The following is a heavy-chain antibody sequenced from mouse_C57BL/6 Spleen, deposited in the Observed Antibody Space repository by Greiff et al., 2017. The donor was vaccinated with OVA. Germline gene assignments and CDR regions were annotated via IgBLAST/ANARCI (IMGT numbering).Heavy chain of an antibody. J-gene: IGHJ2*01. V-gene: IGHV1-22*01. Sequence: EVQLQESGPELVKPGASVKMSCKASGYTFTDYNMHWVKQSHGKSLEWIGYINPNNGGTSYNQKFTGKATLTVNKSSSTAYMELRSLTSDDSAVYYCARRGFITTVVADYWGQGTTLTVSS. CDR1: GYTFTDYN. D-gene: IGHD1-1*01. CDR3: ARRGFITTVVADY. CDR2: INPNNGGT.